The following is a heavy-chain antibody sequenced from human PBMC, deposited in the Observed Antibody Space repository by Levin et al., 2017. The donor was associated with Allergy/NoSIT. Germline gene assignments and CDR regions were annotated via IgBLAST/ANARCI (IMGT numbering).Heavy chain of an antibody. Sequence: ASVKVSCKASGYTFTSYGISWVRQAPGQGLEWMGWISAYNGNTNYAQKPQGRVTMTTDTSTSTAYMELRSLRSDDTAVYYCARAYCGGDCYSYDAFDIWGQGTMVTVSS. D-gene: IGHD2-21*02. CDR1: GYTFTSYG. J-gene: IGHJ3*02. V-gene: IGHV1-18*01. CDR2: ISAYNGNT. CDR3: ARAYCGGDCYSYDAFDI.